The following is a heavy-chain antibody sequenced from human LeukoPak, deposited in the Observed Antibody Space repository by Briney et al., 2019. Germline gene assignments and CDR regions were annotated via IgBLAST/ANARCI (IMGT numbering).Heavy chain of an antibody. J-gene: IGHJ3*02. CDR1: GGSISSSSYY. D-gene: IGHD3-10*01. CDR2: IYYSGST. Sequence: SETLSLTCTVSGGSISSSSYYWGWIRQPPGNGLEWIGSIYYSGSTYYNPSLKSRVTISVDTSKNQFTLKLSSVTAADTAVYYCARRRVGYAFDIWGQGTMVTVSS. V-gene: IGHV4-39*01. CDR3: ARRRVGYAFDI.